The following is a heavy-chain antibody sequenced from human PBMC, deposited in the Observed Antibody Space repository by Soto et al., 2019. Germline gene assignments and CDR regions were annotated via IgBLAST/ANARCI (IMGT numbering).Heavy chain of an antibody. Sequence: ASGQVACKATGYTFPNYYLHWVRQAPGQGLEWVGMINPSARSASYAQKLRGRLTMDRDTSTTTVYMELSRLTSEDTAVYYCARDNSAANGVLDHWGLGTVVTVTS. CDR1: GYTFPNYY. V-gene: IGHV1-46*04. CDR2: INPSARSA. J-gene: IGHJ4*02. CDR3: ARDNSAANGVLDH. D-gene: IGHD1-1*01.